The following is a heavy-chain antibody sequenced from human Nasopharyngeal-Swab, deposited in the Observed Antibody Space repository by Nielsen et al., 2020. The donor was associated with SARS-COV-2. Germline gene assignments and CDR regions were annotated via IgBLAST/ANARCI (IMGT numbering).Heavy chain of an antibody. Sequence: GGSLRLSCKGSGYSFTSYWIGWVRQMPGKGLEWMGIIYPGDSDTRYSPPFQGQVTISADKSISTAYLQWSSLKASDTAMYYCARLVSTTVTTTYFDYWGQGTLVTVSS. J-gene: IGHJ4*02. CDR1: GYSFTSYW. V-gene: IGHV5-51*01. D-gene: IGHD4-17*01. CDR2: IYPGDSDT. CDR3: ARLVSTTVTTTYFDY.